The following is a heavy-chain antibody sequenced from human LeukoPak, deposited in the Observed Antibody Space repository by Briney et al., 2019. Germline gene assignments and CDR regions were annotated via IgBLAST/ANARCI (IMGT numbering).Heavy chain of an antibody. J-gene: IGHJ2*01. V-gene: IGHV3-48*03. Sequence: GGSLRLSCAASGFTFSSYEMNWVRQAPGKGLEWVSYISSSDTTIYYVDSVKGRFTISRDNAKNSLYLQMNSLRAEDTAVYYCARGRSGYDSYYWYFDLWGRGTLVTVPS. D-gene: IGHD5-12*01. CDR1: GFTFSSYE. CDR3: ARGRSGYDSYYWYFDL. CDR2: ISSSDTTI.